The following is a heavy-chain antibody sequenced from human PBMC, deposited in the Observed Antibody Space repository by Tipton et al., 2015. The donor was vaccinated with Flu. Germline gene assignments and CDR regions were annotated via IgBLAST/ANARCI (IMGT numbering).Heavy chain of an antibody. CDR2: IYYSGST. J-gene: IGHJ6*03. CDR3: ARDSVHYYYYYMDV. Sequence: TLSLTCTVSGGSISSYYWSWIRQPPGKGLEWIGYIYYSGSTNYNPSLKSRVTISVDTSKNQFSLKLSSVTAADTAVYYCARDSVHYYYYYMDVWGKGTTVTVSS. D-gene: IGHD5/OR15-5a*01. V-gene: IGHV4-59*12. CDR1: GGSISSYY.